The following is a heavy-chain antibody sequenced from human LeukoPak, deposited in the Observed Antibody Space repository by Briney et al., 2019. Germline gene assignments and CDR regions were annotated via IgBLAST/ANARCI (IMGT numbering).Heavy chain of an antibody. D-gene: IGHD5-18*01. J-gene: IGHJ6*03. CDR3: ARVKKAMDYYYYYYYMDV. V-gene: IGHV3-21*01. CDR1: GFTFSSYS. CDR2: ISSSSSYI. Sequence: GGSLRLSCAASGFTFSSYSMNWVRQAPGKGLEWVSSISSSSSYIYYADSVKGRFTISRDNAKNSLYLQMNSLRAEDTAVYYCARVKKAMDYYYYYYYMDVWGKGTTVTVSS.